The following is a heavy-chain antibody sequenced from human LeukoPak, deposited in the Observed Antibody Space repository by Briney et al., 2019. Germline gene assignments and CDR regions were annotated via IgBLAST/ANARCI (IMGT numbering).Heavy chain of an antibody. CDR3: TTREV. Sequence: GGSLRLSCAASGFTFSDYSMNWVRQAPGKGLEWVSYISSSSNTIYYADSVKGRFTISRDNAKNSLYLQMNSLKTEDTAVYYCTTREVWGQGTLVTVSS. CDR2: ISSSSNTI. CDR1: GFTFSDYS. V-gene: IGHV3-48*01. D-gene: IGHD1-14*01. J-gene: IGHJ4*02.